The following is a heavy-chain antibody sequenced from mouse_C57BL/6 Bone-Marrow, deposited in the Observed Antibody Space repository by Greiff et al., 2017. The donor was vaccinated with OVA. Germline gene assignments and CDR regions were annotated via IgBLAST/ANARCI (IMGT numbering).Heavy chain of an antibody. V-gene: IGHV1-15*01. CDR2: IDPETGGT. CDR1: GYTFTDYE. D-gene: IGHD1-1*01. CDR3: TKGGGKAY. J-gene: IGHJ3*01. Sequence: VKLQESGAELVRPGASVTLSCKASGYTFTDYEMHWVKQTPVHGLEWIGAIDPETGGTAYNQKFKGKAILTADKSSSTAYMELRSLTSEDSAVYYCTKGGGKAYWGQGTLVTVSA.